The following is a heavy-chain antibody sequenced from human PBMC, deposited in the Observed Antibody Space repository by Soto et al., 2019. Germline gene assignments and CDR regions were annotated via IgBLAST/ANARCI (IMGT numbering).Heavy chain of an antibody. Sequence: EASVKVSCKASGYTFTSYGISWVRQAPGQGLEWMGWISAYNGNTNYAQKLQGRVTMTTDTSTSTAYMELRSLRSDDTAVYYCARTLYYDFWSGYPDYWGQGTLVTVSS. CDR3: ARTLYYDFWSGYPDY. CDR2: ISAYNGNT. V-gene: IGHV1-18*01. CDR1: GYTFTSYG. D-gene: IGHD3-3*01. J-gene: IGHJ4*02.